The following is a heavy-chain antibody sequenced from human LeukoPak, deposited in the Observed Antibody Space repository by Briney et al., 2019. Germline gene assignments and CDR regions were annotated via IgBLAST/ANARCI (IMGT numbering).Heavy chain of an antibody. D-gene: IGHD2-21*02. CDR3: TQDVTGRDCAGDY. V-gene: IGHV3-23*01. J-gene: IGHJ4*02. CDR2: ISETGGAT. CDR1: GCTFSTYA. Sequence: GGSLRLSCAASGCTFSTYAMSWVRQAPGKGLEWVSTISETGGATYHAEPVKGRFTVSRDNSKNTLYLQMDSLRAEDTALYHCTQDVTGRDCAGDYWGMGTLVTVSS.